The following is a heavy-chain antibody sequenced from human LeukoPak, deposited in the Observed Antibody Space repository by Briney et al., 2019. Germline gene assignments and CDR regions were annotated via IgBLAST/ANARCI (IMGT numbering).Heavy chain of an antibody. CDR1: GFTFSSYS. CDR2: ISSSSSYI. CDR3: ARGRSYADSSFDY. D-gene: IGHD1-26*01. J-gene: IGHJ4*02. Sequence: GGSLRLSCAASGFTFSSYSMNWVRQAPGKGLEWVSSISSSSSYIYYADSVKGRFTISRDNAKNSLYLQMNSLRAEDTAVYYCARGRSYADSSFDYWGQETLVTVSS. V-gene: IGHV3-21*01.